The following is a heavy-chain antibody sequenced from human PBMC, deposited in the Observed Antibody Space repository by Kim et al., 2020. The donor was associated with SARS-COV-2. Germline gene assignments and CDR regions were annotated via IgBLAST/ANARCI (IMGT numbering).Heavy chain of an antibody. J-gene: IGHJ4*02. CDR1: GGSISSGGYY. CDR3: ARTGADGDVDY. CDR2: IYYSGST. V-gene: IGHV4-31*03. Sequence: SETLSLTCTVSGGSISSGGYYWSWIRQHPGKGLEWIGYIYYSGSTYYNPSLKSRVTISVDTSKNQFSLKLSSVTAADTAVYYCARTGADGDVDYWGQGTLVTVSS. D-gene: IGHD4-17*01.